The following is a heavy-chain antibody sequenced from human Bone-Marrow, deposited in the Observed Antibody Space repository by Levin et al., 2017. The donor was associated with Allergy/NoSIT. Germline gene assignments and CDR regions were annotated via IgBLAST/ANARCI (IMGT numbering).Heavy chain of an antibody. CDR2: ISYDGSNK. CDR1: GFTFSSYG. D-gene: IGHD6-19*01. CDR3: AKDRGGIAVAGIRYNWFDP. J-gene: IGHJ5*02. Sequence: GASVKVSCAASGFTFSSYGMHWVRQAPGKGLEWVAVISYDGSNKYYADSVKGRFTISRDNSKNTLYLQMNSLRAEDTAVYYCAKDRGGIAVAGIRYNWFDPWGQGTLVTVSS. V-gene: IGHV3-30*18.